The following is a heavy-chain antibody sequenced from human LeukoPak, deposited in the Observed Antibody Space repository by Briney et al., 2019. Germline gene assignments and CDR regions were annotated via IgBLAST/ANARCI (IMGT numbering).Heavy chain of an antibody. D-gene: IGHD2-15*01. Sequence: ETLSLTCAVYGGSFSGHYWSWIRQPPGKGLEWVSVIYSGGSTFYADSVKGRFTISRDNSKNTLYLQMNSLRAEDTAVYYCASDSYSPEYFQHWGQGTLVTVSS. CDR2: IYSGGST. CDR3: ASDSYSPEYFQH. J-gene: IGHJ1*01. CDR1: GGSFSGHY. V-gene: IGHV3-66*01.